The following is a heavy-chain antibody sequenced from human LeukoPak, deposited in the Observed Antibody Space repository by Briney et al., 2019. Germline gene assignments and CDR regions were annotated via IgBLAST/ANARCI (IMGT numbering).Heavy chain of an antibody. V-gene: IGHV4-34*01. CDR2: INHSGST. J-gene: IGHJ4*02. D-gene: IGHD6-13*01. CDR1: GGSFSGYY. CDR3: ARGTAAYFDY. Sequence: PSETLSLTCAVYGGSFSGYYWSWIRQPPEKGLEWIGEINHSGSTNHNPSLKSRVTISVDTSKNQFSLKLSSVTAADTAVYYCARGTAAYFDYWGQGTLVTVSS.